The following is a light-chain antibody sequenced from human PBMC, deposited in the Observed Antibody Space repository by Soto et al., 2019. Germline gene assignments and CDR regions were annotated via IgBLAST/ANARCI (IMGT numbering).Light chain of an antibody. CDR3: QVWDSSSDHVV. Sequence: SYELTQPPSVSVAPGQTARITCGGYNIASKSVHWYQQNPGQAPVLVVYDSSDRPSGIPARFSGSNSGSTASLTISRVEAGDEADYYCQVWDSSSDHVVFGGGTKLTVL. J-gene: IGLJ2*01. V-gene: IGLV3-21*02. CDR2: DSS. CDR1: NIASKS.